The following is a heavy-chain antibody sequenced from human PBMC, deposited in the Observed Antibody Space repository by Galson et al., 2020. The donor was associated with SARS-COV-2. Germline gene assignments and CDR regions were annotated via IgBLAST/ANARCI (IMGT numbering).Heavy chain of an antibody. CDR1: GFTFSSYA. D-gene: IGHD6-19*01. Sequence: GGSLSLSCAASGFTFSSYAMSWVRQPPGKGLEWVSSIRGNDGSTYYADSVKGRFTISRDNSKNTLYLQMNSRRGEDTAVYYWAKRRSGIAVAGTNYWGQGTLVTVSS. V-gene: IGHV3-23*01. CDR3: AKRRSGIAVAGTNY. J-gene: IGHJ4*02. CDR2: IRGNDGST.